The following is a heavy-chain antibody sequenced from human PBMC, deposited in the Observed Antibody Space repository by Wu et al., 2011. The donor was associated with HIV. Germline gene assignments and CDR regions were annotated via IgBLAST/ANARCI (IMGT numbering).Heavy chain of an antibody. Sequence: QVQLVQSGTEMKKPGASVKVSCKASGYSFTNYDISWVRQAPGQGLEWMAWISADNGDTYYTEKLRGRVTMTTDTSTNTAYMELRNLRSDDTAVYYCVRGGRRNYMDVWGQRDHGLRLL. CDR3: VRGGRRNYMDV. V-gene: IGHV1-18*01. CDR1: GYSFTNYD. D-gene: IGHD1-26*01. J-gene: IGHJ6*03. CDR2: ISADNGDT.